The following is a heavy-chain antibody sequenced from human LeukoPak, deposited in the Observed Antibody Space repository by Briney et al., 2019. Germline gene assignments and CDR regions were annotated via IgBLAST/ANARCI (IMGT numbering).Heavy chain of an antibody. Sequence: GRPLRLSCAASGFTFSSYGMHWVRQAPGKGLEWVAVISYDGSNQFYADSVKGRFTISRDNSKNTLFLQMSSLRPEDTAIYYCALGGFDYWGQGTLVTVSS. CDR1: GFTFSSYG. CDR3: ALGGFDY. CDR2: ISYDGSNQ. V-gene: IGHV3-30*03. J-gene: IGHJ4*02.